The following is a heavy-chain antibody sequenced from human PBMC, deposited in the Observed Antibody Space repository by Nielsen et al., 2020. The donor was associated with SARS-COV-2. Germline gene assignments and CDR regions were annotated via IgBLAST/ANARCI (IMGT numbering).Heavy chain of an antibody. CDR2: ISSSSSYI. D-gene: IGHD6-13*01. CDR3: ASIAAADTTSYYYYGMDV. Sequence: GESLKISCAASGFTFSSYSMNWVRQAPGKGLEWVSSISSSSSYIYYADSLKGRFTISRDNAKNSLYLQMNSLRAEDTAVYYCASIAAADTTSYYYYGMDVWGQGTTVTVSS. J-gene: IGHJ6*02. V-gene: IGHV3-21*01. CDR1: GFTFSSYS.